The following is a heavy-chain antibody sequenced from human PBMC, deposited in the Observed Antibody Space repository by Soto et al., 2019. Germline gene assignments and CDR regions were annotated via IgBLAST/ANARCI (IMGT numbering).Heavy chain of an antibody. CDR1: GGSVSSGSYY. Sequence: QVQLQESGPGLVKPSETLSLTCTVSGGSVSSGSYYWSWIRQPPGKGLEWIGYIYYSGSTNYNPSLKSRVTISVDTSKNQFSLKLSSVTAADTAVYYCARDYSYYDSSGYYDYYYYYGMDVWGQGTTVTVSS. CDR2: IYYSGST. J-gene: IGHJ6*02. D-gene: IGHD3-22*01. CDR3: ARDYSYYDSSGYYDYYYYYGMDV. V-gene: IGHV4-61*01.